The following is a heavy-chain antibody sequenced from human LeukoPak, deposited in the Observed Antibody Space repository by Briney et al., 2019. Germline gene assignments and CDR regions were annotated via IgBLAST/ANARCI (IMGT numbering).Heavy chain of an antibody. V-gene: IGHV4-61*01. Sequence: SETLSLTCTVSGGSISSSSYYWSWIRQPPGKGLEWIGYIYYSGSTNYNPSLKSRVTISVDTSKNQFSPKLSSVTAADTAVYYCARASGYFDYWGQGTLVTVSS. CDR2: IYYSGST. CDR1: GGSISSSSYY. CDR3: ARASGYFDY. J-gene: IGHJ4*02.